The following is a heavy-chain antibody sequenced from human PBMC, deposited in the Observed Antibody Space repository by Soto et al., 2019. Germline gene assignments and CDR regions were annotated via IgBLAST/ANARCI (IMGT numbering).Heavy chain of an antibody. CDR3: ARYQGSLWYYYGTLV. Sequence: GGSLRLSCAASGFTFSSYAMHWVRQAPGKGLEWVAVISYDGSNKYYADSVKGRFTISRDNSKNTLYLQMNSLRAEGTAVYYCARYQGSLWYYYGTLVWGPATTVTVSS. D-gene: IGHD3-10*01. V-gene: IGHV3-30-3*01. CDR2: ISYDGSNK. CDR1: GFTFSSYA. J-gene: IGHJ6*02.